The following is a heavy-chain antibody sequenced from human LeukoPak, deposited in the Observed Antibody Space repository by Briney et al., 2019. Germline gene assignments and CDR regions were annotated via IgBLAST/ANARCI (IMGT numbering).Heavy chain of an antibody. J-gene: IGHJ4*02. V-gene: IGHV3-33*06. Sequence: GGSLRLSCAASGFTFSYYGMHWVRQAPDKGLEWVAVIWYDGSNKYYADSVKDRFTISRDNSKNTLYLQMNSLRAEDTAVYYCAKDRDFWSGKAFDYWGQGTLVTVSS. CDR1: GFTFSYYG. CDR3: AKDRDFWSGKAFDY. CDR2: IWYDGSNK. D-gene: IGHD3-3*01.